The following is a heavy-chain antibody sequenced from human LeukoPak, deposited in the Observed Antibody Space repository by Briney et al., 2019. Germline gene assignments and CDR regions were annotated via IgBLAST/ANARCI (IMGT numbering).Heavy chain of an antibody. Sequence: SGGSLRLSCAASGFSFSSYAMHWVRQAPGKGLEWVAVIWYDGGNKYYADSVKGRFTISRDNSKNTLYLEMNSLRAEDTAVYHCARGLTQIPRLATGLGHWGQGTLVTVSS. CDR1: GFSFSSYA. D-gene: IGHD2-21*02. J-gene: IGHJ4*02. CDR3: ARGLTQIPRLATGLGH. V-gene: IGHV3-33*01. CDR2: IWYDGGNK.